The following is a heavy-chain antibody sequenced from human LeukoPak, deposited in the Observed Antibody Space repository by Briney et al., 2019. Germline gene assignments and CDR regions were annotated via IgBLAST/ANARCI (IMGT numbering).Heavy chain of an antibody. V-gene: IGHV1-18*01. Sequence: ASVKVSCKASGYTFTSYGISWVRQAPGQGLEWMGWISAYNGNTNYAQKLQGRVTMTTDTSTSTAYMELRSLRSDDTAVYYCARDGAGITFGGVIVFDYWGQGTLVTVSS. CDR2: ISAYNGNT. CDR1: GYTFTSYG. CDR3: ARDGAGITFGGVIVFDY. J-gene: IGHJ4*02. D-gene: IGHD3-16*02.